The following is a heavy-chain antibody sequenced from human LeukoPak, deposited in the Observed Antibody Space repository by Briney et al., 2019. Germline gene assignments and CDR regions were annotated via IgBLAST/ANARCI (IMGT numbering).Heavy chain of an antibody. CDR3: ARAEYSSESWFDP. D-gene: IGHD6-19*01. V-gene: IGHV4-59*01. CDR1: GGSISSYY. J-gene: IGHJ5*02. Sequence: SETLSLTCTVSGGSISSYYWSWIRQPPGKGLEWIGYIYYSGTTNYNPSLKSRVTISVDTSKNQFSLKLSSVTAADTAVYYCARAEYSSESWFDPWGQGTLVTVSS. CDR2: IYYSGTT.